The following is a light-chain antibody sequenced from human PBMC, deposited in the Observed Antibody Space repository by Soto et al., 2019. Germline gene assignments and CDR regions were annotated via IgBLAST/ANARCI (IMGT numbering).Light chain of an antibody. J-gene: IGLJ1*01. CDR2: EVN. CDR1: SSEVGAYNF. CDR3: SSFTRSSTYV. Sequence: QSALTQAACVSGCPGQSITISCTGGSSEVGAYNFVSWYQQYPGKAPEVMIYEVNTRPSGVSTSFSASKSGKTASLTISGLQVEDEAAYYCSSFTRSSTYVVGCGPKVTV. V-gene: IGLV2-14*01.